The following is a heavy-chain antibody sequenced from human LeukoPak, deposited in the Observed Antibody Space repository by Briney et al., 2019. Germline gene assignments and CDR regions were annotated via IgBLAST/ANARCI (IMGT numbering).Heavy chain of an antibody. CDR3: GRGVSGWGFDY. J-gene: IGHJ4*02. CDR1: GGSFSGYY. CDR2: INHSGST. Sequence: SETLSLTCAVYGGSFSGYYWSWIRQPPGKGLEWIGEINHSGSTNYNPSLKGRVTISVDTSKNQFSLKLSSVTAADTAVYYCGRGVSGWGFDYWGQGTLVTVSS. D-gene: IGHD6-19*01. V-gene: IGHV4-34*01.